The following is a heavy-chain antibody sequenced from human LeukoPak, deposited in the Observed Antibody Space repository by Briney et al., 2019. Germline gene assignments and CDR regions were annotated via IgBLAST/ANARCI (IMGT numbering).Heavy chain of an antibody. J-gene: IGHJ4*02. D-gene: IGHD4-17*01. CDR2: IYWDDDK. Sequence: SGPTLANPTQTLTLTCTFSGFSLSTSGVGVGWIRQPPGKALEWLALIYWDDDKRYSPSLKSRLTITKDTSKNQVVLTMTNMDPVDTATYYCAHRRAYGDYNHFDYWGQGTLVTVSS. V-gene: IGHV2-5*02. CDR3: AHRRAYGDYNHFDY. CDR1: GFSLSTSGVG.